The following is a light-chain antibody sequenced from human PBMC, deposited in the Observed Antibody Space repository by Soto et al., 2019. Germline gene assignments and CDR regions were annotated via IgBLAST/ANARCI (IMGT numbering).Light chain of an antibody. CDR1: QSVSRY. CDR3: QQRFSWPPT. CDR2: DTS. J-gene: IGKJ4*01. Sequence: EIGLTQSPATLSLSPGDRATLSCRASQSVSRYLAWYQQKPGQAPRLLIHDTSTRATGVPDTFSGSGSGTEFPLTISSLEHEDSAMYYCQQRFSWPPTFGGGTHVEIK. V-gene: IGKV3-11*01.